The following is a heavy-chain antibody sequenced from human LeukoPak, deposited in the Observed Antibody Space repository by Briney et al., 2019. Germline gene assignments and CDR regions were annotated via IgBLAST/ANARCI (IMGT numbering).Heavy chain of an antibody. J-gene: IGHJ4*02. CDR3: ARGMLTLDY. Sequence: ASVKVSCKASGYNFTSYAMHWVGQAPGQRLEWMGWINAGNGNTKYSQKFQGRVTITRDTSASTAYMELSSLRSEDTAVYYCARGMLTLDYWGQGTLVTVSS. CDR1: GYNFTSYA. D-gene: IGHD2-8*01. V-gene: IGHV1-3*01. CDR2: INAGNGNT.